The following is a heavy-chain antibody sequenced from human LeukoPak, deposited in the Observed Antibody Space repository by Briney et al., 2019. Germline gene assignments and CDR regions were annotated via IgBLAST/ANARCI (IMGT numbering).Heavy chain of an antibody. V-gene: IGHV5-51*01. CDR1: GYSFTSYW. J-gene: IGHJ4*02. CDR2: IYPGDSDT. D-gene: IGHD3-22*01. CDR3: ASSSGYYGYYFDY. Sequence: GESLKISCKGSGYSFTSYWVGWVRQMPGKGLEWMGIIYPGDSDTRYSPSFQGQVTISADKSISTAYLQWSSLKASDTAMYYCASSSGYYGYYFDYWGQGTLVTVSS.